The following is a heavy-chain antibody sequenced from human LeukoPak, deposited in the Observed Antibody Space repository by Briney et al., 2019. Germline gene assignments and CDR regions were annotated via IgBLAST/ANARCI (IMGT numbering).Heavy chain of an antibody. Sequence: PEGSLRLSCAASGFTFSSYGMHWVRQAPGKGLEWVAFMRYDGSNINYADSVKGRFTISRDNSKNTLYLQMNSLRAEDTAVYYCAKGVKVPLLRYFSYYMDVWGKGTTVTI. J-gene: IGHJ6*03. CDR2: MRYDGSNI. V-gene: IGHV3-30*02. CDR1: GFTFSSYG. CDR3: AKGVKVPLLRYFSYYMDV. D-gene: IGHD3-9*01.